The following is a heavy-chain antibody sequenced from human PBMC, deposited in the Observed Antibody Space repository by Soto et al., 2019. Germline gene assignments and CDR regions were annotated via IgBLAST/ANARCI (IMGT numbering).Heavy chain of an antibody. CDR2: MDGSGGIT. D-gene: IGHD3-10*01. CDR1: GFPFGTTD. CDR3: VKNSGWFNT. Sequence: QLLQSGGGLVPPGGALTLSCAASGFPFGTTDMSWVRQAPGAGLEWVSSMDGSGGITYDAASVKGRFTISRDNSRNPVYLQMTSLRGDVTGLYSCVKNSGWFNTWGQGALVTVSS. V-gene: IGHV3-23*01. J-gene: IGHJ5*02.